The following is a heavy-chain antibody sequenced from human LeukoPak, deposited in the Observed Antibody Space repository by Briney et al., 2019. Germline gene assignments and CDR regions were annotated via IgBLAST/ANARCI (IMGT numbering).Heavy chain of an antibody. CDR1: GFPLSNYF. J-gene: IGHJ5*02. V-gene: IGHV3-74*03. Sequence: GGPLPLPCGPSGFPLSNYFMQCLRQAPGRGVVWVSRISGEGTTTKYADPVKGRFTISRDNAKNTLYLQMNSLRDDDMPTYYCAMRVYANRWFDLGGRGPRLPVPS. CDR3: AMRVYANRWFDL. CDR2: ISGEGTTT. D-gene: IGHD2-8*01.